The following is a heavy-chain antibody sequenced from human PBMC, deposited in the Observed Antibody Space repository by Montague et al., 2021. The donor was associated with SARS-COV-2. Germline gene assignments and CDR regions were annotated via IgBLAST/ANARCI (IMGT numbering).Heavy chain of an antibody. Sequence: SLRLSCAASGFTFSSYEMNWVRQAPGEGLEWVSYISSSGSTIYYADSVKGRFTISRDNAKNSLYLQMNSLRAEDTAVYYCARDRGYCSSTSCYVTLFDYWGQGTLVTVSS. CDR1: GFTFSSYE. D-gene: IGHD2-2*01. J-gene: IGHJ4*02. V-gene: IGHV3-48*03. CDR3: ARDRGYCSSTSCYVTLFDY. CDR2: ISSSGSTI.